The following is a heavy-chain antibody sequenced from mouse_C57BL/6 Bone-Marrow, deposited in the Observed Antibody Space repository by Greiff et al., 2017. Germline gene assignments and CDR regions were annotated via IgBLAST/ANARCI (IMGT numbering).Heavy chain of an antibody. CDR3: ARKYYYGSSYGYIDV. D-gene: IGHD1-1*01. V-gene: IGHV1-55*01. J-gene: IGHJ1*03. CDR2: IYPGSGST. Sequence: QVQLQQPGAELVKPGASVKMSCKASGYTFTSYWITWVKQRPGQGLAWIGDIYPGSGSTNYNEKFKSKATLTVDTSSSTAYMQLSSLTSEDSAVXYGARKYYYGSSYGYIDVWGTGTTVTVSS. CDR1: GYTFTSYW.